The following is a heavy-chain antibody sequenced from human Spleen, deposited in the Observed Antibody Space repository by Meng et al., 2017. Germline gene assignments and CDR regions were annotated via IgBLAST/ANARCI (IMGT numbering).Heavy chain of an antibody. Sequence: GESLKISCAASGFSLSAYYIMWIRQAPGKGLEWISYISGTGGTIYYADSVKGRFTSSRDNAKNSLYLQMSSLRVDDTAIYYCARVAQWELPPFYFDYWGQGSQVTVSS. CDR1: GFSLSAYY. D-gene: IGHD1-26*01. J-gene: IGHJ4*02. CDR3: ARVAQWELPPFYFDY. CDR2: ISGTGGTI. V-gene: IGHV3-11*01.